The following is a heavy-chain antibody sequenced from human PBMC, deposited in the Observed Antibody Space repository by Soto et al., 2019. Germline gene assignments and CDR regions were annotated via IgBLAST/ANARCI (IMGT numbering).Heavy chain of an antibody. J-gene: IGHJ4*02. Sequence: SDTLSLTCTVSGISISNISYYWGWIRQPPGNGQNRIMGSYYSGCTYYNPSLKSRVTISVDTSKNQFSLKLSSVTAADTAVYYCAPLGDDSSGCPLCPSDYWGQGTLVTVSS. CDR1: GISISNISYY. CDR2: SYYSGCT. V-gene: IGHV4-39*07. D-gene: IGHD3-22*01. CDR3: APLGDDSSGCPLCPSDY.